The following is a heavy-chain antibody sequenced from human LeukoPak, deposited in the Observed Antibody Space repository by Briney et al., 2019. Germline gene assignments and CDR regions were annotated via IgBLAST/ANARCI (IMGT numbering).Heavy chain of an antibody. CDR1: GGSFSGYY. CDR2: INHSGST. V-gene: IGHV4-34*01. D-gene: IGHD2-15*01. J-gene: IGHJ4*02. Sequence: SETLSLTCAVYGGSFSGYYWSWIRQPPGKGLEWIGEINHSGSTNYNPSLKSRVTISVDTSKNQFSLKLSSVTAADTAVYYCARAPRSYCSGGSCYSGEFDYWGQGTLVTVSS. CDR3: ARAPRSYCSGGSCYSGEFDY.